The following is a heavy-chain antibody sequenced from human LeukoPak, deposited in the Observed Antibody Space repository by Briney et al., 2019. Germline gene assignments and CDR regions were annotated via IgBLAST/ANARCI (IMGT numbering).Heavy chain of an antibody. J-gene: IGHJ4*02. V-gene: IGHV3-23*01. Sequence: GGSLRLSCAASGFTFSSYAMSWVRQAPGMGQAWVSAISGSGGSTYYADSVKGRFTISRDTSKNTLYLQMNSLRAEDTAVYYCARGRYYDNSVYYYFDYWGQGTLVTVSS. CDR1: GFTFSSYA. CDR2: ISGSGGST. D-gene: IGHD3-22*01. CDR3: ARGRYYDNSVYYYFDY.